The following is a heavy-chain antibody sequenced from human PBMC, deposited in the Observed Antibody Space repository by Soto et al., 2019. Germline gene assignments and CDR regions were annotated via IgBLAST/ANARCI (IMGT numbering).Heavy chain of an antibody. CDR3: AKTLRRRPPFDY. V-gene: IGHV4-30-4*01. J-gene: IGHJ4*02. CDR2: IYYSGST. CDR1: GGSISSDDYY. Sequence: PSETLSITCTVSGGSISSDDYYWSWIRQPPGKGLECIGYIYYSGSTYYNPSLKSRVTISVDTSKNQFSLKLSSVTAADTAVYYCAKTLRRRPPFDYWGQGTLVTVSS.